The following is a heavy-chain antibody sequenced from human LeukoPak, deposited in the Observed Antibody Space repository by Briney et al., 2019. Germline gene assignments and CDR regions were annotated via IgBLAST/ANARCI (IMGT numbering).Heavy chain of an antibody. V-gene: IGHV3-30*18. J-gene: IGHJ3*02. Sequence: GGSLRLSCAASGFTFSSYGMHWVRQAPGKGLEWVAVISYDGSNKYYADSVKGRFTISRDNSKNTLYLQMNSLRAEDTAVYYCAKGSAAGTGAFDIWGQGTMVTVSS. CDR3: AKGSAAGTGAFDI. D-gene: IGHD6-13*01. CDR2: ISYDGSNK. CDR1: GFTFSSYG.